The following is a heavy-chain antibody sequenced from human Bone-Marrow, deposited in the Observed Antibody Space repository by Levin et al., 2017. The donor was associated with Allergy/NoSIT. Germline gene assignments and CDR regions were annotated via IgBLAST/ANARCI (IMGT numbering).Heavy chain of an antibody. CDR2: IYYRGST. D-gene: IGHD5-18*01. CDR1: GGSISSGDSF. CDR3: ARVGGSAIVTNYFDY. J-gene: IGHJ4*02. Sequence: SQTLSLTCTVSGGSISSGDSFWSWIRQPPGKDLEWIGNIYYRGSTTYNPSLKSQLAISVDTSRNQFSLNLNSVTAADTAVYFCARVGGSAIVTNYFDYWGPGILVTVSS. V-gene: IGHV4-30-4*01.